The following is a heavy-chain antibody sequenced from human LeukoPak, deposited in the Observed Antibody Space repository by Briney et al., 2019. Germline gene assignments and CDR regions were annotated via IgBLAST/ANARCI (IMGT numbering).Heavy chain of an antibody. V-gene: IGHV4-30-4*08. CDR3: ARDPQADYYDSSGYSH. D-gene: IGHD3-22*01. Sequence: SETLSLTCAVYDGSLSGYLWSWIRQPPGKGLEWIGYIYYSGSTYYNPSLKSRVTISVDTSKNQFSLKLSSVTAADTAVYYCARDPQADYYDSSGYSHWGQGTLVTVSS. CDR2: IYYSGST. J-gene: IGHJ4*02. CDR1: DGSLSGYL.